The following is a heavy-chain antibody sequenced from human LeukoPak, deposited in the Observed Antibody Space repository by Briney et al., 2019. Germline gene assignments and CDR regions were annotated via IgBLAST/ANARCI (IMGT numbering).Heavy chain of an antibody. J-gene: IGHJ3*02. CDR1: GYTFTSYG. D-gene: IGHD3-22*01. CDR2: ISAYNGNT. Sequence: GASVKVSCKASGYTFTSYGISWVRQAPGQGLEWMGWISAYNGNTNYAQKLRGRVTMTTDTSTSTAYMELRSLRADDTAVYYCARDSNYDSSGFQNHDAFDIWGQGTMVTVSS. V-gene: IGHV1-18*01. CDR3: ARDSNYDSSGFQNHDAFDI.